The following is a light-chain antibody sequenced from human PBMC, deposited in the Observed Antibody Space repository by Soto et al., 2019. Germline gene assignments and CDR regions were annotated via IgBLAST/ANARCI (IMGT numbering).Light chain of an antibody. CDR3: QQYGSSPLT. CDR2: GAS. V-gene: IGKV3-20*01. J-gene: IGKJ3*01. Sequence: EIVLTQSPGTLSLSPGERATLSCRASQSVSSSYLAWYQQKPGQAPRLLIYGASSRATRIPDRFSGSGSGTDFTLTISRLEPVYFAVYYLQQYGSSPLTFGPRTKVDIK. CDR1: QSVSSSY.